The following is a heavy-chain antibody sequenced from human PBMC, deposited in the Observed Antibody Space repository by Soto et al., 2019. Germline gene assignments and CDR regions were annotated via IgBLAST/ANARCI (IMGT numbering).Heavy chain of an antibody. CDR3: ARRARTATTNWGAFDV. V-gene: IGHV3-23*01. CDR2: ISYSADKT. J-gene: IGHJ3*01. CDR1: GFTFNTYV. D-gene: IGHD1-7*01. Sequence: EVQLLESGGGLVQPGGSLRLSCAASGFTFNTYVMNWVRQAPGKGLEWVSTISYSADKTHYADSVKGRFTISRDNSRDTLFLPMNSLRADDAAAYYCARRARTATTNWGAFDVWGQGTMVTVSS.